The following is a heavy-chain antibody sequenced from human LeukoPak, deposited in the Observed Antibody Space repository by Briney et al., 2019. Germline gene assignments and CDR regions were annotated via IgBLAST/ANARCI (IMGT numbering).Heavy chain of an antibody. CDR1: GFTFSSYW. D-gene: IGHD2-2*01. Sequence: GGSLRLSCAASGFTFSSYWMSWVRQAPGKGLEWVANIKQDGSEKYYVDSVKGRFTISRDNAKNSLYLQMNSLRAEDTAVYYCAREGVVPAAPYYYYMDVWGKGTTVTVSS. J-gene: IGHJ6*03. CDR2: IKQDGSEK. CDR3: AREGVVPAAPYYYYMDV. V-gene: IGHV3-7*01.